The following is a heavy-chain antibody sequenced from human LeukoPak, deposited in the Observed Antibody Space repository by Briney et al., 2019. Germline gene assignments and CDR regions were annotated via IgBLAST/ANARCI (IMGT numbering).Heavy chain of an antibody. CDR2: INHSGST. CDR3: ARSRYYYDSSGYPGEFDR. V-gene: IGHV4-34*01. D-gene: IGHD3-22*01. Sequence: SETLSLTCAVYGGSYSGYYWSWIRQHPGKGLEWIGEINHSGSTNYNPPLKSRVTISVDTSKNQFSLKLSSVTAADTAVYYCARSRYYYDSSGYPGEFDRWGQGTLVTDSS. J-gene: IGHJ5*02. CDR1: GGSYSGYY.